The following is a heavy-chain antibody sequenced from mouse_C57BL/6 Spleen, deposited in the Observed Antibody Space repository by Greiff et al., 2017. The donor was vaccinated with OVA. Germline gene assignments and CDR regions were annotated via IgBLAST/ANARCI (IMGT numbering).Heavy chain of an antibody. V-gene: IGHV5-9*01. J-gene: IGHJ1*03. CDR2: ISGGGGNT. D-gene: IGHD2-4*01. Sequence: DVMLVESGGGLVKPGGSLKLSCAASGFTFSSYTMSWVRQTPEKRLEWVATISGGGGNTYYPDSVKGRFTISRDNAKNTLYLQMSSLRSEDTALYYCARQRYDYDGYFDVWGTGTTVTVSS. CDR3: ARQRYDYDGYFDV. CDR1: GFTFSSYT.